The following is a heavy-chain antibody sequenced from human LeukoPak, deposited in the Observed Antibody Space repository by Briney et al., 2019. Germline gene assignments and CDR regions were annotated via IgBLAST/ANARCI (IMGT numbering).Heavy chain of an antibody. CDR3: ADPGVGF. D-gene: IGHD1-26*01. CDR1: GFTFSDYW. V-gene: IGHV3-7*01. CDR2: IKQNGSEI. Sequence: GGSLRLSCEASGFTFSDYWMSWVRQAPGKGLEWVANIKQNGSEIGYVDSVKGRFTISRDNTRNSLYLQMNSLTAGDTATYYCADPGVGFWGQGTLVTVSS. J-gene: IGHJ4*02.